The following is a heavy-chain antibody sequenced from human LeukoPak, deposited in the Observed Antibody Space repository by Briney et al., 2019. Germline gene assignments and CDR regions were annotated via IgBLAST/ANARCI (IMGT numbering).Heavy chain of an antibody. CDR1: GYTFTDYY. V-gene: IGHV1-69-2*01. CDR3: ATLGDTARTGDAFDI. J-gene: IGHJ3*02. D-gene: IGHD5-18*01. CDR2: VDPEDGET. Sequence: ASVKVSCKVSGYTFTDYYMHWVQQAPGKGLEWMGLVDPEDGETIYAEKFQGRVTITADTSTDTAYMELSSLRSGDTAVYYCATLGDTARTGDAFDIWGQGTMVTVSS.